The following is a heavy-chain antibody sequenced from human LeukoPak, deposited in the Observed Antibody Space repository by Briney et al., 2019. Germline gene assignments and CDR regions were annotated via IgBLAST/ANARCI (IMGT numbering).Heavy chain of an antibody. CDR2: IKSKTDGGTT. D-gene: IGHD2-15*01. Sequence: GGSLRLSCAASGFTFSNAWMSWVRQAPGKGLEWVGRIKSKTDGGTTDYAAPVKGRFTISRDDSKNTLYLQMNSLKTEDTAVYYCTTVNLYCSGGSCYFTFFDYWGQGTLVTVSS. CDR1: GFTFSNAW. J-gene: IGHJ4*02. CDR3: TTVNLYCSGGSCYFTFFDY. V-gene: IGHV3-15*01.